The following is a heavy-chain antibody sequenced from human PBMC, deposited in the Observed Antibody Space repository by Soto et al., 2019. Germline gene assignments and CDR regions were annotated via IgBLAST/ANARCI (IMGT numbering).Heavy chain of an antibody. D-gene: IGHD5-18*01. V-gene: IGHV4-4*02. CDR2: IYHSGST. Sequence: SETLSRTCAVSGGSISSSNWWSWVRQPPGKGLEWVGEIYHSGSTNYNPSLKSRVTISVDKSKNQFSLKLSPVTAADTAVYYCARDSGYSYGFLYVCGQGTTVTVSS. CDR1: GGSISSSNW. CDR3: ARDSGYSYGFLYV. J-gene: IGHJ6*02.